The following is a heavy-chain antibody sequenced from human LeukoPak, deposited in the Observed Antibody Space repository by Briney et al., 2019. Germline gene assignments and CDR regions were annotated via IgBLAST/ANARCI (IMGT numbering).Heavy chain of an antibody. CDR1: GGSISSSSYY. CDR3: AAPRGYSSGWYSPLNWFDP. D-gene: IGHD6-19*01. V-gene: IGHV4-39*01. Sequence: SETLSLTCTVSGGSISSSSYYWGWIRQPPGKGLEWIGSIYYSGSTYYNPSLKGRVTISVDTSKNQFSLKLSSVTAADTAVYYCAAPRGYSSGWYSPLNWFDPWGQGTLVTVSS. J-gene: IGHJ5*02. CDR2: IYYSGST.